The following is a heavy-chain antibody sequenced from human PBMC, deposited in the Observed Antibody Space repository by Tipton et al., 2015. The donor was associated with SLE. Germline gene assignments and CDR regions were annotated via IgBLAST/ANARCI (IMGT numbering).Heavy chain of an antibody. CDR2: IYSSGST. D-gene: IGHD3-10*01. CDR3: ATGSSTYGSGEYYFDS. CDR1: GGSISSHY. J-gene: IGHJ4*02. Sequence: TLSLTCTVYGGSISSHYWSWIRQPPGKGLEWIGDIYSSGSTNYNPSLKSRVTISVDTSKNQFSLKLSSVTAADTAVYYCATGSSTYGSGEYYFDSRAQGTLGAGSS. V-gene: IGHV4-59*11.